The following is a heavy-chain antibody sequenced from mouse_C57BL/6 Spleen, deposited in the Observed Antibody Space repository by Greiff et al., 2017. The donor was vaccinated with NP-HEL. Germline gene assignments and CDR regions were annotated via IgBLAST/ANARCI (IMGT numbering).Heavy chain of an antibody. CDR2: IYPGDGDT. V-gene: IGHV1-82*01. Sequence: QVQLQQSGPELVKPGASVKISCKASGYAFSSSWMNWVKQRPGKGLEWIGRIYPGDGDTNYNGKFKGKATLTADKSSSTAYMQLSSLTSEDSAVYFCAREPSYYGSSYWYFDVWGTGTTVTVSP. CDR3: AREPSYYGSSYWYFDV. D-gene: IGHD1-1*01. CDR1: GYAFSSSW. J-gene: IGHJ1*03.